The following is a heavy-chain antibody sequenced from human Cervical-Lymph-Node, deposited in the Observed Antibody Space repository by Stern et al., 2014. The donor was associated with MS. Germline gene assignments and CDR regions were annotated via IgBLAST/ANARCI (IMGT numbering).Heavy chain of an antibody. CDR2: TSASGGTT. V-gene: IGHV3-23*04. J-gene: IGHJ4*02. Sequence: EVQLVESGGGLAQPGGSLRLSCVASGFIFNDYPMNWVRQAPGKGLEWVSGTSASGGTTFYTDSVKGRFSVSKDNSKDTLFLQMNSLRADDTAVYYCAKGLLTYYGTGTTFDYWGQGALVAVSS. CDR3: AKGLLTYYGTGTTFDY. CDR1: GFIFNDYP. D-gene: IGHD3-10*01.